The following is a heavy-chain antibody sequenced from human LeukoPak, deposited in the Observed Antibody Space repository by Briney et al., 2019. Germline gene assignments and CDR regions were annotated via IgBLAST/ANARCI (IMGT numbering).Heavy chain of an antibody. CDR2: IYYSGST. D-gene: IGHD4-11*01. V-gene: IGHV4-59*08. CDR3: ARSLNDYSNFFYFDY. CDR1: GGSISSYY. J-gene: IGHJ4*02. Sequence: SETLSLTCTDSGGSISSYYWSWIRQPPGKGLEWIGYIYYSGSTNYNPSLKSRVTISVDTSKNQFSLKLSSVTAADTAVYYCARSLNDYSNFFYFDYWGQGTLVTVSS.